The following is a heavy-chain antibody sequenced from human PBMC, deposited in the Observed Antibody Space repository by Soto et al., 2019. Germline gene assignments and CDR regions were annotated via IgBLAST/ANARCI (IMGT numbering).Heavy chain of an antibody. D-gene: IGHD6-13*01. J-gene: IGHJ4*02. CDR1: GYTFTSYG. V-gene: IGHV1-18*01. CDR3: ARSAYSSSWNADY. CDR2: ISAYNGNT. Sequence: ASVKFSCKASGYTFTSYGISWVRQAPGQVLECMVWISAYNGNTNYXXRLQGRVXXTTDTSTSIAXMELRXLTSDDTAVHYCARSAYSSSWNADYWCQGTLVTVSS.